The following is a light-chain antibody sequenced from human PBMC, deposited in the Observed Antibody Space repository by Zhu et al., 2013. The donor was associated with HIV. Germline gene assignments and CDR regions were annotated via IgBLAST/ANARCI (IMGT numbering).Light chain of an antibody. CDR3: AAWDDSLSGWV. CDR1: SSDIGAYMY. V-gene: IGLV1-47*02. CDR2: DVN. Sequence: QSVLTQPPSVSAAPGQTVTISCTGSSSDIGAYMYVSWYQQHPGKAPKLVISDVNKRPSGVPDRFSGSKSGSSASLAINDLRSEDEADYHCAAWDDSLSGWVFGGGTRLTVL. J-gene: IGLJ3*02.